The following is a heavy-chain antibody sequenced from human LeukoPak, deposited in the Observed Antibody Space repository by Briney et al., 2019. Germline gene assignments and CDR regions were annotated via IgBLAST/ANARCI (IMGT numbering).Heavy chain of an antibody. J-gene: IGHJ6*03. CDR2: INPSGGST. Sequence: ASVKVSCKASGGTFSSYAISWVRQAPGQGLEWMGIINPSGGSTSYAQKFQGRVTMTRDMSTSTVYMELSSLRSEDTAVYYCARRAVGNSYYYSMDVWGKGTTVTVSS. CDR3: ARRAVGNSYYYSMDV. V-gene: IGHV1-46*01. D-gene: IGHD6-19*01. CDR1: GGTFSSYA.